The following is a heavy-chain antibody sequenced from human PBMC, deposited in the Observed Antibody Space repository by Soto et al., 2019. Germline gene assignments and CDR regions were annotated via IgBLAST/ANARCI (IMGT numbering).Heavy chain of an antibody. J-gene: IGHJ3*02. D-gene: IGHD2-2*01. CDR1: GGSISSGGYY. CDR3: ARWSRGKYQLLQDAFDI. Sequence: PAETLSLTCTVSGGSISSGGYYWSWIRQHPGKGLECIGYIYYSGSTYYNPSLKSRVTISVDTSKNQFSLKLSSVTAADTAVYYCARWSRGKYQLLQDAFDIWGQGTMVTVSS. V-gene: IGHV4-31*03. CDR2: IYYSGST.